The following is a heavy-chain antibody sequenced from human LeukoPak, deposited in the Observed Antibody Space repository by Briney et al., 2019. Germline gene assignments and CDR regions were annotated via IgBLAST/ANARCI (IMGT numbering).Heavy chain of an antibody. CDR2: ISSSSSYI. D-gene: IGHD2-15*01. V-gene: IGHV3-21*01. CDR3: ARVFSGYCSGGSCYFLDC. Sequence: GGSLRLSCAASGFTFSSYSMNWVRQAPGKGLEWVSSISSSSSYIYYADSVKGRFTISRDNAKNSLYLQMNSLRAEDTAVYYCARVFSGYCSGGSCYFLDCWGQGTLVTVSS. J-gene: IGHJ4*02. CDR1: GFTFSSYS.